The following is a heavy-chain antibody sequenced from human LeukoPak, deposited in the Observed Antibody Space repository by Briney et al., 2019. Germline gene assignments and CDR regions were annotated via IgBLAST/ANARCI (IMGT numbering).Heavy chain of an antibody. J-gene: IGHJ6*03. Sequence: SQTLSLTCSVSGGSISKGTYYWSWIRQPAGKGLEWIGRIYTSGSTNYNPSLKSRVTMSVDTSKNQFSLKLSSVTAADTAVYYCARGLRGEGSSPQDYYYYMDVWGKGTTVTVSS. V-gene: IGHV4-61*02. CDR1: GGSISKGTYY. CDR3: ARGLRGEGSSPQDYYYYMDV. CDR2: IYTSGST. D-gene: IGHD6-6*01.